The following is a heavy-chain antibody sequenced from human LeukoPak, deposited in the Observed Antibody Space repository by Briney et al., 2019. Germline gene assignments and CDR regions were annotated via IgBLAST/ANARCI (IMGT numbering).Heavy chain of an antibody. CDR2: VYSGGST. J-gene: IGHJ4*02. CDR1: GFTVSTSY. D-gene: IGHD1-14*01. Sequence: GGSLRLSCAAFGFTVSTSYMSWARQAPGKGLEWVSVVYSGGSTHYADSVKGRFTISRDNSKNTLYLQMNRLRGEDTAVYYCARGYLREPFDSWGQGTLVIVSS. CDR3: ARGYLREPFDS. V-gene: IGHV3-53*01.